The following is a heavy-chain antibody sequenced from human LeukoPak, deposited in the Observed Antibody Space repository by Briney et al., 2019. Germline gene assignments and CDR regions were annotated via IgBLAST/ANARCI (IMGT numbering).Heavy chain of an antibody. CDR2: INPDTGRT. Sequence: ASVKVSCKASGYTFTGYYMHWVRQAPGQGLECMGRINPDTGRTNYAQNFQGRITMTRDTSISTAYMELSRLRSDDTAVYYCARNRGGDHYFDYWGQGTLVTVSS. CDR3: ARNRGGDHYFDY. J-gene: IGHJ4*02. V-gene: IGHV1-2*02. D-gene: IGHD2-21*02. CDR1: GYTFTGYY.